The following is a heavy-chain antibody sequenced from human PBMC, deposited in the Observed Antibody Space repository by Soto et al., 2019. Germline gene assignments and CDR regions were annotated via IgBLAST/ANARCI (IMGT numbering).Heavy chain of an antibody. CDR3: ARSRRWFGELSSRYGMDV. Sequence: GASVKVSCKASGYTFTSYGISWVRQAPGQGLEWMGWISAYNGNTNYAQKLQGRVTMTTDTSTSTAYMELRSLRSDDTAVYYCARSRRWFGELSSRYGMDVWGEGTTVTVSS. V-gene: IGHV1-18*01. J-gene: IGHJ6*04. CDR2: ISAYNGNT. D-gene: IGHD3-10*01. CDR1: GYTFTSYG.